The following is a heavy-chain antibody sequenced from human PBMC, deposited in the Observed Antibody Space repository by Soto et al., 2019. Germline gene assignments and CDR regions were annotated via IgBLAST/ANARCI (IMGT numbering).Heavy chain of an antibody. CDR2: INAIGVNT. V-gene: IGHV3-23*01. CDR3: ANEEALTVTPSFDY. J-gene: IGHJ4*02. CDR1: GFTFRNYA. D-gene: IGHD4-17*01. Sequence: EVQLLESGGGLVQPGGSLRLSCAASGFTFRNYAMSWVRQAPGKGLEWVSAINAIGVNTDYADSVKGRFTISRDNSKNTLYLQMSSLRAEDTALYYCANEEALTVTPSFDYWGQGTLVTVSS.